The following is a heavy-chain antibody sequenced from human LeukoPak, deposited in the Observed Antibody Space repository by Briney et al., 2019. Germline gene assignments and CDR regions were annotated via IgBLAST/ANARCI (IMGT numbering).Heavy chain of an antibody. Sequence: SETLSLTCTVSGGSISSSSYYWGWIRQPPGKGLEWIGSIYYSGSTYYNPSLKSRVTISVDTSKNQFSLKLSSVTAADTAVYYCARPAYYGPGSLDYWGQGTLVTVSS. D-gene: IGHD3-10*01. CDR3: ARPAYYGPGSLDY. CDR2: IYYSGST. V-gene: IGHV4-39*01. CDR1: GGSISSSSYY. J-gene: IGHJ4*02.